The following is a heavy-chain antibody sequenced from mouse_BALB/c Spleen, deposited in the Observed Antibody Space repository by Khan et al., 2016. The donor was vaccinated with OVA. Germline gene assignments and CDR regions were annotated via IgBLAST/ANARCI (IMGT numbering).Heavy chain of an antibody. D-gene: IGHD2-3*01. V-gene: IGHV1S137*01. CDR3: TGPAYDGYYDY. CDR2: ISTYSGNT. Sequence: QVQLKQSGPELVRPGVSVKISCKGSGYTFTDYAMHWVKQSHAKSLEWIGLISTYSGNTNYKQKFKGKATMTVDKSSSTAYMELARLTSEDSAIXYCTGPAYDGYYDYWGQSTTLTVSS. CDR1: GYTFTDYA. J-gene: IGHJ2*01.